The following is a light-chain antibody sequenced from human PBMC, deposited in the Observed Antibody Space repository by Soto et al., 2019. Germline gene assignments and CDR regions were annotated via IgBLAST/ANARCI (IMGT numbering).Light chain of an antibody. CDR1: QSVTNNQ. CDR3: YKSGSTPPT. V-gene: IGKV3-20*01. Sequence: EIVLTQSPGTLSLSPGERATLSCRASQSVTNNQFAWFRHKPGQAPRLLIWGVSSRATGSPDRFSVSGSGTEFTLTISRLEPEAFVVFYCYKSGSTPPTVGRGTMVEIK. J-gene: IGKJ1*01. CDR2: GVS.